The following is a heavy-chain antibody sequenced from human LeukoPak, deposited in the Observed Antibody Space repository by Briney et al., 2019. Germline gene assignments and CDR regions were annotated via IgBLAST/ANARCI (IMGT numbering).Heavy chain of an antibody. CDR3: ARGEEKGIFGDYFDY. J-gene: IGHJ4*02. CDR1: GFTFSDYY. CDR2: ISSSGSTI. Sequence: GGSLRLSCAASGFTFSDYYMSWIRQAPGKGLEWVSYISSSGSTIYYADSVKGRFTTSRDNAKNSLYLQMNSLRAEDTAVYYCARGEEKGIFGDYFDYWGQGTLVTVSS. V-gene: IGHV3-11*01. D-gene: IGHD3-3*01.